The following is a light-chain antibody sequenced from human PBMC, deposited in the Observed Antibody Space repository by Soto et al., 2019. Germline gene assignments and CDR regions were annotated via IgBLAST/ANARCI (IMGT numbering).Light chain of an antibody. Sequence: LTQPPSASGTPGQRVTISCSGGSSNIGRNSVSWYQQVPGTAPKLIIFNNNERPSGIPGRFSGSKSGASASLAIVGLQSEDEADYFCASWDDNLNGPLLFGGGTKLTVL. CDR1: SSNIGRNS. CDR2: NNN. J-gene: IGLJ2*01. V-gene: IGLV1-44*01. CDR3: ASWDDNLNGPLL.